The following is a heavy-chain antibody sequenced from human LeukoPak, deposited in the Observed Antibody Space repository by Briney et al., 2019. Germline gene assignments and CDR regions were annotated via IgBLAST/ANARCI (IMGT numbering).Heavy chain of an antibody. CDR1: GFTFSSYA. J-gene: IGHJ4*02. Sequence: HSGGSLRLSCAASGFTFSSYAMHWVRQAPGKGLEWVAVISYDGSNKYYADSVKGRFTISRDNSKNTLYLQMNSLRAEDTAVYYRARELGSSGGSFDYWGQGTLVTVSS. D-gene: IGHD6-19*01. CDR3: ARELGSSGGSFDY. CDR2: ISYDGSNK. V-gene: IGHV3-30-3*01.